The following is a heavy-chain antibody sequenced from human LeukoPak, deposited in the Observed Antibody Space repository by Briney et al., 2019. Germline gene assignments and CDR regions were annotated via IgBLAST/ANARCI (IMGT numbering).Heavy chain of an antibody. CDR2: ISAYNGNT. CDR1: GYTFTSYG. CDR3: ARVPYCSNGICYTHYYCDY. V-gene: IGHV1-18*01. Sequence: GASAKVSCKASGYTFTSYGISWVRQAPGQGLEWMGWISAYNGNTNYAQKLQGRVTMTRDTSTSTVYMELSSLRSEDTAVYYCARVPYCSNGICYTHYYCDYWGQGTLVTVSS. J-gene: IGHJ4*02. D-gene: IGHD2-8*01.